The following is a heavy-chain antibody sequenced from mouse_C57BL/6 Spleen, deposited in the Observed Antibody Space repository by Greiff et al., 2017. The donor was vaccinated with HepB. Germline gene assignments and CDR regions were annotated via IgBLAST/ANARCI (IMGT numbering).Heavy chain of an antibody. Sequence: VQLQQPGAELVKPGASVKMSCKASGYTFTSYWITWVKQRPGQGLEWIGDIYPGSGSTNYNEKFKSKATLTVDTSSSTAYMQLSSLTSEDSAVYYCARCGIYDGLGNYFDYWGQGTTLTVSS. J-gene: IGHJ2*01. CDR2: IYPGSGST. CDR1: GYTFTSYW. D-gene: IGHD2-3*01. V-gene: IGHV1-55*01. CDR3: ARCGIYDGLGNYFDY.